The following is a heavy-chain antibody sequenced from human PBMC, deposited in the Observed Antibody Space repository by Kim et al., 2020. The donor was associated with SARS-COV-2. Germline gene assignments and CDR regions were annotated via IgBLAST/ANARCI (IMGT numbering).Heavy chain of an antibody. D-gene: IGHD3-9*01. CDR2: IYYSGST. J-gene: IGHJ5*02. CDR3: ARARNPDFDWLLGAFDP. CDR1: GGSISSGGYY. Sequence: SETLSLTCTVSGGSISSGGYYWSWIRQHPGKGLEWIGYIYYSGSTYYNPSLKSRVTISVDTSKNQFSLKLSSVTAADTAVYYCARARNPDFDWLLGAFDPWGQGTLVTVSS. V-gene: IGHV4-31*03.